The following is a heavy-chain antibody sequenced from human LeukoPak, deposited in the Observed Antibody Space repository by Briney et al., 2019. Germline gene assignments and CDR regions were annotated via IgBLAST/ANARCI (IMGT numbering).Heavy chain of an antibody. CDR2: ITGSGGST. CDR3: AKATGNLGN. Sequence: GGSLRLSCAASGFTFDDYTMHWVRQAPGKGLEWVSAITGSGGSTYYADSVKGRFTISRDNSKNTLYLQMNSLRAEDTAVYYCAKATGNLGNWGQGTLVTVSS. V-gene: IGHV3-23*01. J-gene: IGHJ4*02. D-gene: IGHD1-1*01. CDR1: GFTFDDYT.